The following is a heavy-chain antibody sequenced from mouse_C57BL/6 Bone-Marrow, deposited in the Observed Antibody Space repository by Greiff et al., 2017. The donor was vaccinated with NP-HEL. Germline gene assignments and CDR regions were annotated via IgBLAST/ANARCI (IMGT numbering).Heavy chain of an antibody. CDR3: VPQTGYYAMDY. V-gene: IGHV7-4*01. J-gene: IGHJ4*01. CDR2: IRNKANGYTT. CDR1: GFTFTDYY. D-gene: IGHD4-1*01. Sequence: EVNVVESGGGLVQPGASLRLSCAASGFTFTDYYMSWVRQPPGKAPEWLALIRNKANGYTTEYTASVKGRFTISRDNSQNILYLQMNTLRAEDSATYYCVPQTGYYAMDYWGQGTSVTVSS.